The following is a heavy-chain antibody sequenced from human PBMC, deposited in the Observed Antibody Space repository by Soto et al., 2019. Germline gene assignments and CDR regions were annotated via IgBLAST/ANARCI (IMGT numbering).Heavy chain of an antibody. D-gene: IGHD5-18*01. Sequence: QLQLQESGPGLVKPSETLSLTCTVSGGSISTRGYYWGWIRQPPGKGPECIGTIYYSGGTYHNPSLKSRATLSVDTSKNQVSLTLSSVTAADTAVYYCTRSHGYSYGYIDSWGQGTLVTVSS. CDR1: GGSISTRGYY. J-gene: IGHJ4*02. V-gene: IGHV4-39*01. CDR3: TRSHGYSYGYIDS. CDR2: IYYSGGT.